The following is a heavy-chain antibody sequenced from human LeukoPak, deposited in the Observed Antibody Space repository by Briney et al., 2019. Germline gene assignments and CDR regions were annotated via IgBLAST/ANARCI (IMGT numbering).Heavy chain of an antibody. V-gene: IGHV3-66*01. CDR2: IDTSDSA. D-gene: IGHD3-22*01. J-gene: IGHJ4*02. CDR1: GFSVSTKS. Sequence: GGSLRLSCAASGFSVSTKSMTWVRQAPGKGLEWVSSIDTSDSADYADSVKGRFTISRDNSKNTLYLQMNSLRAEDTAVYYCARDRSNGYYYFFDYWGQGTLVTVSS. CDR3: ARDRSNGYYYFFDY.